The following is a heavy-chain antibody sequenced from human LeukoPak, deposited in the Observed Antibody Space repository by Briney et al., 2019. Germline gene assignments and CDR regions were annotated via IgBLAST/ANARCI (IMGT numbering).Heavy chain of an antibody. CDR1: GFTFSSYW. CDR3: AGASPMTTVAYTAGRY. J-gene: IGHJ4*02. V-gene: IGHV3-7*01. D-gene: IGHD4-23*01. Sequence: PGGSLRLSCAASGFTFSSYWMSWVRQAPGKGLEWVANIKQDGSEKYYVDSVKGRFTISRDNAKNSLYLQMNSLRAEDTAVYYCAGASPMTTVAYTAGRYWGQGTLVTVSS. CDR2: IKQDGSEK.